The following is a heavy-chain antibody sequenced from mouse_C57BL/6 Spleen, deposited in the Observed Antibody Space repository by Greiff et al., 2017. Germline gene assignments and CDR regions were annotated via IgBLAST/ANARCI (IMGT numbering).Heavy chain of an antibody. CDR3: ARDRGNFYAMDY. Sequence: EVHLVESGGGLVKPGGSLKLSCAASGFTFSSYAMSWVRQTPEKRLEWVATISDGGSYTYYPDNVKGRFTISRDNAKNNRYLQMSHLKSEDTAMYYWARDRGNFYAMDYWGQGASVTVSS. V-gene: IGHV5-4*01. J-gene: IGHJ4*01. D-gene: IGHD2-1*01. CDR1: GFTFSSYA. CDR2: ISDGGSYT.